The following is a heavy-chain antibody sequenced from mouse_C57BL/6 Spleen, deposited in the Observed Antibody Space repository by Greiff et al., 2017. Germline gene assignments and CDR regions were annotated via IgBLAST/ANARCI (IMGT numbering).Heavy chain of an antibody. D-gene: IGHD3-3*01. CDR3: ARGDPYYYAMDY. J-gene: IGHJ4*01. CDR2: INYDGSSP. V-gene: IGHV5-16*01. Sequence: EVKLMESEGGLVQPGSSMKLSCTASGFTFSDYYMAWVRQFPETGLEWVANINYDGSSPSSLSSLSSRFIISRDNAKNILYLQMSSLKSEDTAKYYCARGDPYYYAMDYWGQGTSVTVSS. CDR1: GFTFSDYY.